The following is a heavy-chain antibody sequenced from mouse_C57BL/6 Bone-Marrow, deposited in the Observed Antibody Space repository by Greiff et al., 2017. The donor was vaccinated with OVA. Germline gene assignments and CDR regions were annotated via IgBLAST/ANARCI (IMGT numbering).Heavy chain of an antibody. D-gene: IGHD1-1*01. CDR3: ASRGSSYVWFAY. CDR2: INPSSGYT. J-gene: IGHJ3*01. CDR1: GYTFTSYW. V-gene: IGHV1-7*01. Sequence: QVQLKESGAELAKPGASVKLSCKASGYTFTSYWMHWVKQRPGQGLEWIGNINPSSGYTKYNQKFKDKATLTADKSSSTAYMQLSSLTYEDSAVYYCASRGSSYVWFAYWGQGTLVTVSA.